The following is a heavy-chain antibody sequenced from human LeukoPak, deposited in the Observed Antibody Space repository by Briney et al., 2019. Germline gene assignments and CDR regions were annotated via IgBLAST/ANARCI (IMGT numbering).Heavy chain of an antibody. CDR3: ARQFETAMVYSDC. D-gene: IGHD5-18*01. V-gene: IGHV5-51*01. J-gene: IGHJ4*02. Sequence: RGESLKISCKASGYSFTSYWIGWVRQVPGKGLEWMGIIYPGDSDTRYSPSFQGQVTISADKSISTAYLQWSSLKASDTAMYYCARQFETAMVYSDCWGQGTLVTVSS. CDR1: GYSFTSYW. CDR2: IYPGDSDT.